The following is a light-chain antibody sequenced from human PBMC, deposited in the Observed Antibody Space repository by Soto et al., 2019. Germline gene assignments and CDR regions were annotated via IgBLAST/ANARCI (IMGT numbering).Light chain of an antibody. CDR2: AAS. CDR3: LQHNSYPPLT. Sequence: DIQMTQSPSSLSASVGDRVTITCRASQGIRNDLGWYQQKPGKAPKRMLYAASSLLSGVPSRFSGSGSGTEFTVTLSSLQPEDFVTLCCLQHNSYPPLTFGGGTKVEIK. CDR1: QGIRND. J-gene: IGKJ4*01. V-gene: IGKV1-17*01.